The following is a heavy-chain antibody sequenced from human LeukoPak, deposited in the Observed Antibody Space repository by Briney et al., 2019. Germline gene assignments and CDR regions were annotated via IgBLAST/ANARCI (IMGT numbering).Heavy chain of an antibody. J-gene: IGHJ4*02. CDR2: FDPEDGET. D-gene: IGHD1-1*01. CDR1: GYTLTDVS. CDR3: ATGVRMDNWDDEYLGFPTYFDF. V-gene: IGHV1-24*01. Sequence: ASVKVSCKVSGYTLTDVSIHWVRQAPRKGLEWMGGFDPEDGETIYTQKFQGRVTTTEDTSTDTAYMELSSLRSDDTAVYYCATGVRMDNWDDEYLGFPTYFDFWGQGTLVTVSS.